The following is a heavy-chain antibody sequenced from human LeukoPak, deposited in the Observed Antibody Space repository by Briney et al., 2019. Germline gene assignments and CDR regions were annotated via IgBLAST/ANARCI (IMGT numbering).Heavy chain of an antibody. CDR2: IKQDGSEK. Sequence: GGSLRLSCAASGFAFSSYWMSWVRQAPGKGLEWVANIKQDGSEKYYVDSVKGRFTISRDNAKNSLYLQMNSLRAEDTAVYYCARVRYYYDSGIGYWGQGTLVTVSS. J-gene: IGHJ4*02. V-gene: IGHV3-7*01. CDR3: ARVRYYYDSGIGY. D-gene: IGHD3-22*01. CDR1: GFAFSSYW.